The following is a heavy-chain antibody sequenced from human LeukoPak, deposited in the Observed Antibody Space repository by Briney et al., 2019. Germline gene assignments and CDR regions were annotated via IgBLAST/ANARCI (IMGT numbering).Heavy chain of an antibody. V-gene: IGHV1-8*01. CDR2: MNPNSGNT. D-gene: IGHD4-17*01. Sequence: ASVKVSCKASGYTFTSYDINWVRQATGQGLEWMGWMNPNSGNTGYAQKFQGRVTMTRNTSISTAYMELSSLRFEDTAVYYCARRKTYGDYYYYYGMDVWGQGTTVTVSS. J-gene: IGHJ6*02. CDR1: GYTFTSYD. CDR3: ARRKTYGDYYYYYGMDV.